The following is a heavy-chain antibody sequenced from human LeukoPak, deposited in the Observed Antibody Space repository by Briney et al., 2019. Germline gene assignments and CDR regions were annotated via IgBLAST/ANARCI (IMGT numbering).Heavy chain of an antibody. D-gene: IGHD3-10*01. Sequence: PSETLSLTCTVSGGSISSYDWSWIRQPPGKGLEWIAYIYSSGSTNYNPSLKSRVTRSVDTSKNQFSLKLSSVTAADSAVYYCARLNYGRRDYYYYYYMDVGGKGTTVTVSS. CDR1: GGSISSYD. J-gene: IGHJ6*03. CDR2: IYSSGST. V-gene: IGHV4-4*09. CDR3: ARLNYGRRDYYYYYYMDV.